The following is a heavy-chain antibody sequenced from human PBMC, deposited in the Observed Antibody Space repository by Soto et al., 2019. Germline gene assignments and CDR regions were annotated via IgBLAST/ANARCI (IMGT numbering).Heavy chain of an antibody. Sequence: ASVKVSCKASGYTFINLDISWVRQAAGQGLEWLGWMNPGSGQTGYASKFQGRVAMTRDASTGTSHLEPSSLTSDDTAVYYCARMASAGTLNWFDPWGQGTLVTVSS. J-gene: IGHJ5*02. V-gene: IGHV1-8*02. D-gene: IGHD6-13*01. CDR3: ARMASAGTLNWFDP. CDR1: GYTFINLD. CDR2: MNPGSGQT.